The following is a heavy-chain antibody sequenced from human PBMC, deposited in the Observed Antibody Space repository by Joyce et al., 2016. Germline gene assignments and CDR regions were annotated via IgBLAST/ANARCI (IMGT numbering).Heavy chain of an antibody. CDR2: IDGDVNVV. Sequence: VESGGGLVRPGGSLTLSCAASGFTFRNYWMHWVRQVPGKGPVWVSRIDGDVNVVNYADSVKGRFTIARDNSKNTLYLQMNSLRAEDTGVYYCASDKRTTLDYWGQGTLVAVSS. D-gene: IGHD1/OR15-1a*01. V-gene: IGHV3-74*01. CDR1: GFTFRNYW. CDR3: ASDKRTTLDY. J-gene: IGHJ4*02.